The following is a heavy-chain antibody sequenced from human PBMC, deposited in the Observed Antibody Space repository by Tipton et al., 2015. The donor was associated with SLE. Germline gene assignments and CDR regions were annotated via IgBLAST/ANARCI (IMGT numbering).Heavy chain of an antibody. CDR2: IYCSGST. CDR1: GGSISSSSYY. Sequence: TLSLTCTVSGGSISSSSYYWGWIRQPPGKGLEWIGSIYCSGSTYYNPSLKSRVTISVDTSKNQFSLKLSSVTAADTAVYYCARYGTYDGSRYFQHWGQGTLVTVSS. CDR3: ARYGTYDGSRYFQH. D-gene: IGHD1-26*01. V-gene: IGHV4-39*07. J-gene: IGHJ1*01.